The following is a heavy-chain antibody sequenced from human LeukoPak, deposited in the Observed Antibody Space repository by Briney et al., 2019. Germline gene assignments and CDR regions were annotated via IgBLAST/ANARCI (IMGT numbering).Heavy chain of an antibody. Sequence: GGSLRLSCAAPGFTFSDYYMSWTRQAPGKGLEWVSYITGSGTTKYYADSVKGRFIISRDNTKNSLYLQMNNLRVEDTAVYYCARDSNGCPGCVWGQGTLVTVSS. CDR2: ITGSGTTK. V-gene: IGHV3-11*01. CDR3: ARDSNGCPGCV. D-gene: IGHD6-19*01. J-gene: IGHJ4*02. CDR1: GFTFSDYY.